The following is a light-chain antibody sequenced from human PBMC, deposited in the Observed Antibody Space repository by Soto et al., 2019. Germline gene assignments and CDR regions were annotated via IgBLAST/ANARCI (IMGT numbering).Light chain of an antibody. CDR2: EDN. J-gene: IGLJ3*02. V-gene: IGLV6-57*01. CDR3: QSYHSGHQV. CDR1: RGSIASNY. Sequence: NFMLTQPHSVSESPGKTVTISCTRDRGSIASNYVQWYQQRPGSSPTTVIYEDNQRPSGVPDRFSGSIDSSSNSASLTISGLKAEDEADYYCQSYHSGHQVFGGGTKLTVL.